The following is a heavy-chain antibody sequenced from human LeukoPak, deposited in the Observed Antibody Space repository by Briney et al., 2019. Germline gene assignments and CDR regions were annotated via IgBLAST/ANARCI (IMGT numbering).Heavy chain of an antibody. Sequence: ASVKVSCKASGYTFTGYYMHWVRQAPGQGLEWMGWINPNSGGTNYAQKFQGRVTMTRDTSISTAYMELSRLRSDDTAAYYCARDRIMITFGGVIDPFDPWGQGTLVTVSS. J-gene: IGHJ5*02. D-gene: IGHD3-16*02. V-gene: IGHV1-2*02. CDR3: ARDRIMITFGGVIDPFDP. CDR1: GYTFTGYY. CDR2: INPNSGGT.